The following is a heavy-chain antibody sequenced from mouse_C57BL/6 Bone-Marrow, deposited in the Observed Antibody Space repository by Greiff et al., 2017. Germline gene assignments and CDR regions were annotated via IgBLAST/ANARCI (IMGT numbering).Heavy chain of an antibody. J-gene: IGHJ3*01. CDR2: IYPGDGDT. V-gene: IGHV1-82*01. CDR1: GYAFSSSW. CDR3: ARRLGLAY. Sequence: VQLQQSGPELVKPGASVKISCKASGYAFSSSWMNWVKQRPGKGLEWIGRIYPGDGDTNYNGKFKGKATLTADKSSSTAYMQLSSLTSEDSAVYFCARRLGLAYWGQGTLVTVSA. D-gene: IGHD4-1*01.